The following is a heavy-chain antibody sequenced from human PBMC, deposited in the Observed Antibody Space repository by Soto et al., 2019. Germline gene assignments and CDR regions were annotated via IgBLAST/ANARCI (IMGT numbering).Heavy chain of an antibody. Sequence: QVQLQESGPGLVKPSETLSLTCTVSGGSISSYYWSWIRQPPGKGLEWIGYIYYSGSTNYNPSLKSRVTISVDTSKNQFSLKLSSVTAADPAVYYCARLFDYWGQGTLVTVSS. CDR1: GGSISSYY. CDR3: ARLFDY. J-gene: IGHJ4*02. CDR2: IYYSGST. V-gene: IGHV4-59*08.